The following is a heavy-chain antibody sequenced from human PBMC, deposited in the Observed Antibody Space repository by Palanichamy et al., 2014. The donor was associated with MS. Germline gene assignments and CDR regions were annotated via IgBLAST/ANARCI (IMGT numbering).Heavy chain of an antibody. V-gene: IGHV5-51*01. Sequence: EVQLEQSGVEVKKPGESLKISCKGSGYSFNSNWIAWVRQMPGKGLEWMGIIYPSDSHTIYSPSFQGHVTISVDKSIKTAYLQWSSLRASDTAIYYCARRPGYCSGTSCHYYGMDVWGQGTSVTVSS. CDR1: GYSFNSNW. J-gene: IGHJ6*02. D-gene: IGHD2-2*01. CDR2: IYPSDSHT. CDR3: ARRPGYCSGTSCHYYGMDV.